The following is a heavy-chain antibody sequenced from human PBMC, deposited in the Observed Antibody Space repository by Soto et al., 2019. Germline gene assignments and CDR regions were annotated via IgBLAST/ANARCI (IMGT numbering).Heavy chain of an antibody. V-gene: IGHV1-8*02. J-gene: IGHJ4*02. D-gene: IGHD6-6*01. CDR1: GYTFTSYG. Sequence: QVQLVQSGAEVKKPGASVKVSCKASGYTFTSYGISWVRQAPGQGLEWMGWMNPNSGNTGYAQKFQGRVTMTRNTSKSTVYRELSSVRSEDTAVYYCARCLSGRQYSSSPGDYWGQGTLVTVSS. CDR2: MNPNSGNT. CDR3: ARCLSGRQYSSSPGDY.